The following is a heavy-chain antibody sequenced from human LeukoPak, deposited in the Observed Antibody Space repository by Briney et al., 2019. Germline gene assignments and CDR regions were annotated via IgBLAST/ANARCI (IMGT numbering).Heavy chain of an antibody. CDR2: ISSNGGST. D-gene: IGHD3-3*01. Sequence: PGGSLRLSCAASGFTFSSYAMHWVRQAPGKGLEYVSAISSNGGSTYYANSVKGRFTISRDNSKNTLYLQMGSLRAEDMAVYYCARSLEWLLTYYYYYTDVWGKGTTVTVSS. CDR3: ARSLEWLLTYYYYYTDV. V-gene: IGHV3-64*01. J-gene: IGHJ6*03. CDR1: GFTFSSYA.